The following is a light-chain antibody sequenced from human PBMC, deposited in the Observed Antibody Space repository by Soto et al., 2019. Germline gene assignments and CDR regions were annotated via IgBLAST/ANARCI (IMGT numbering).Light chain of an antibody. V-gene: IGKV1-17*01. J-gene: IGKJ1*01. CDR1: QGIRYA. CDR2: GAS. CDR3: LQYNSPPLT. Sequence: DIQMTQSPSSLSASVGDRFAITCRASQGIRYALGWYQQKPGTAPKRLIYGASILQNGVPSRFGGSGSGTEFTLTISSLQPEDFATYYCLQYNSPPLTFGQGTKVDIK.